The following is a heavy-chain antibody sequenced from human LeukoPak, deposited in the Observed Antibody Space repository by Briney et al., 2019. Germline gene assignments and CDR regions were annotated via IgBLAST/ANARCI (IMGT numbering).Heavy chain of an antibody. D-gene: IGHD6-19*01. CDR2: FYYSGNT. J-gene: IGHJ3*02. CDR1: SGSFSVYY. Sequence: SDTQSLTCAVYSGSFSVYYWRWIRQPPGKGMAWIGDFYYSGNTNYDPSLKSRVTISVDTSKNQFSLKLSSVTAADTAVYYCARGAPKWVVQFRRVFGAFDIWGQGTMVTVSS. CDR3: ARGAPKWVVQFRRVFGAFDI. V-gene: IGHV4-34*01.